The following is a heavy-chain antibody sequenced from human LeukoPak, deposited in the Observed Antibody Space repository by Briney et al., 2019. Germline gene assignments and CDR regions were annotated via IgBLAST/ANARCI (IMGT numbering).Heavy chain of an antibody. CDR1: GFTFSSYV. V-gene: IGHV3-33*01. J-gene: IGHJ4*02. CDR3: ARKGCSGTYRHYFDY. D-gene: IGHD2-2*01. Sequence: GRSLRLSCAASGFTFSSYVMHWVRQAPGKGLEWVAVMWSDGSDKNYADSVKGRFTISRDNSKNTLYLEMNSLRADDTGLYYCARKGCSGTYRHYFDYWGQGTLVTVSS. CDR2: MWSDGSDK.